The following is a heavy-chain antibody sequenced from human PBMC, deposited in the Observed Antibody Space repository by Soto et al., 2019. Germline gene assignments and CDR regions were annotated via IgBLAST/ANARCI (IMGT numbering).Heavy chain of an antibody. CDR3: AKANYDFWSGPYYFDY. D-gene: IGHD3-3*01. CDR1: GFTFSSYA. CDR2: ISGSGGST. Sequence: GGSLRLSCAASGFTFSSYAMSWVRQAPGKGLEWVSAISGSGGSTYYADSVKGRFTISRDNSKNTLYLQMNSLRAEDTAVYYCAKANYDFWSGPYYFDYWGQGTLVTVSS. J-gene: IGHJ4*02. V-gene: IGHV3-23*01.